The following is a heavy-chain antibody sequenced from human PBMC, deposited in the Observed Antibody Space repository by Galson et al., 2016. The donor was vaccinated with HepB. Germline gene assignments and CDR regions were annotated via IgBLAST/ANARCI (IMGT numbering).Heavy chain of an antibody. CDR1: GLTFSSYA. Sequence: SLRLSCAASGLTFSSYAMTWVRQAPGKGLEWVSTITDNGGHTYYADSVKGRFTISRDNSTNTRSLQMNSLRAADTSLYYCASHAASGSYADYFPHWGQGTLVTVSS. V-gene: IGHV3-23*01. J-gene: IGHJ4*02. CDR3: ASHAASGSYADYFPH. D-gene: IGHD3-10*01. CDR2: ITDNGGHT.